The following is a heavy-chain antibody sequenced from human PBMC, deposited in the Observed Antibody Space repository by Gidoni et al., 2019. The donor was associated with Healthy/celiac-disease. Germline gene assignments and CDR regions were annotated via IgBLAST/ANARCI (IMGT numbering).Heavy chain of an antibody. J-gene: IGHJ6*02. Sequence: EVQLWSPGEASFSLGGSLRLPCAASGFTFSRSWMHLVRQAPGKGLGWVSWINSDGSSTSNAESGKVRFTISRANAKNTLYLQMNSRRAEDTAGYYCARGDYYRVWYYYYYGMDVWGQGTTVTVSS. CDR2: INSDGSST. D-gene: IGHD3-3*01. V-gene: IGHV3-74*01. CDR3: ARGDYYRVWYYYYYGMDV. CDR1: GFTFSRSW.